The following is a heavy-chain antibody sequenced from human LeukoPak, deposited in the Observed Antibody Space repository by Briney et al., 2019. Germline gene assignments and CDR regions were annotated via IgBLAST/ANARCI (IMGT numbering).Heavy chain of an antibody. CDR1: GYTFTGYY. V-gene: IGHV1-2*02. Sequence: ASVKVSCKASGYTFTGYYMHWVRQAPGQGLEWMGWINPNSGGTNYAQKFQGRVTMTRDTSISTAYMELSRLRSDDTAVYYCATLTIFGVVPITYYYYYMDVWGKGTTVTVSS. J-gene: IGHJ6*03. D-gene: IGHD3-3*01. CDR3: ATLTIFGVVPITYYYYYMDV. CDR2: INPNSGGT.